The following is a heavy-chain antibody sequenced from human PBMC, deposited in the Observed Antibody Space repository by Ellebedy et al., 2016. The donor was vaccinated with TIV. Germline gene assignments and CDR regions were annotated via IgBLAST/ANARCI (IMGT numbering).Heavy chain of an antibody. J-gene: IGHJ4*02. CDR1: GGSISSSTYY. V-gene: IGHV4-39*07. CDR2: IYYSGST. CDR3: ARDDYDLSLDY. Sequence: SETLSLXCTVSGGSISSSTYYWGWIRQPPGKGLEWIGNIYYSGSTYYNPSLKSRVTISVDTSKNQFSLKLSSVTAADTAVYYCARDDYDLSLDYWGQGTLVTVSS. D-gene: IGHD3-3*01.